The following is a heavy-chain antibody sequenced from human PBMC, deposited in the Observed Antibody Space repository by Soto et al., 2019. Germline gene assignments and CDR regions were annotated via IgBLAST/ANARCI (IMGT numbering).Heavy chain of an antibody. CDR3: ARKEYRKGPIPFDP. CDR1: GGTFSSYA. V-gene: IGHV1-69*01. D-gene: IGHD3-16*02. Sequence: QVQLVQSGAEVKKPGSSVKVSCKASGGTFSSYAISWVRQAPGQGLEWMGGIIPIFGTANYAQKFQGRVTITADESTSTAYMELSSLRSQDTAVYYCARKEYRKGPIPFDPWGQGTLVTVSS. J-gene: IGHJ5*02. CDR2: IIPIFGTA.